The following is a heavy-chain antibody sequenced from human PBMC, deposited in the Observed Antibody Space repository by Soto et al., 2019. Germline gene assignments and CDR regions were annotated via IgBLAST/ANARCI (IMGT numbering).Heavy chain of an antibody. J-gene: IGHJ6*02. CDR1: GFTFSSYA. Sequence: EVQLLESGGGLVQPGGSLRLSCAASGFTFSSYAMSWVRQAPGKGLEWVSAISGSGGSAYYADSVKGRFTISRDNSKNTLFLQMNSLRVEDTAVYYCAKMEGPTAYYYAMDVWGQGTTVTVSS. V-gene: IGHV3-23*01. CDR3: AKMEGPTAYYYAMDV. D-gene: IGHD1-1*01. CDR2: ISGSGGSA.